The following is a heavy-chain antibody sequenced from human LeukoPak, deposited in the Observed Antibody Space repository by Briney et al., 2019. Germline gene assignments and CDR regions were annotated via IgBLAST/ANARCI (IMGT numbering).Heavy chain of an antibody. J-gene: IGHJ4*02. D-gene: IGHD3-10*01. CDR1: GFTFSSYG. CDR2: IWYDGSNK. Sequence: PGGSLRLSCAASGFTFSSYGMHWVRQAPGKGLEWVAVIWYDGSNKYYADSVKGRFTISRDNSKNTLYLQMNSLRAEDTAVYYCARDPHPGFGEAGGPFDYWGQGTLSPSPQ. V-gene: IGHV3-33*01. CDR3: ARDPHPGFGEAGGPFDY.